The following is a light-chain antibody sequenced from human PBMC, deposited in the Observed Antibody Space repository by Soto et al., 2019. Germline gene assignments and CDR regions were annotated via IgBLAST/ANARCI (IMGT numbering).Light chain of an antibody. CDR1: HSITRW. V-gene: IGKV1-5*01. Sequence: DIQVTQSPSTLSASVGDSVTITCRASHSITRWLAWYQQKPGKAPKLLIHDAFTLQSGVPSRFSGSGSGTEFTLTICSLQPDDSATYYCQQYSYLSTFGQGTKVDIK. J-gene: IGKJ1*01. CDR3: QQYSYLST. CDR2: DAF.